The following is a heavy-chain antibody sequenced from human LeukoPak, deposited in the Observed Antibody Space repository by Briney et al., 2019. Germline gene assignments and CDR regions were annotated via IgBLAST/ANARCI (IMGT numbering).Heavy chain of an antibody. CDR1: GFTFSSYA. Sequence: GGSLRLSCAASGFTFSSYAMSWVRQAPGKGLERVSAISGSGGSTYYADSVKGRFTISRDNSKNTLYLQMNSLRAEDTAVYYCARRGAATDAFDIWGQGTMVTVSS. V-gene: IGHV3-23*01. J-gene: IGHJ3*02. CDR2: ISGSGGST. D-gene: IGHD1-26*01. CDR3: ARRGAATDAFDI.